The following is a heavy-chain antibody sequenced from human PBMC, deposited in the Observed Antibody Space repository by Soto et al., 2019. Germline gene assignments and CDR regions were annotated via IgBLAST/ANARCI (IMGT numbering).Heavy chain of an antibody. D-gene: IGHD2-21*02. J-gene: IGHJ4*02. Sequence: QVQLVESGGGVVQPGRSLRLSCAASGFTFSSYGMHWVRQAPGKGLEWVAAISYDGSNLYYIDSVKGRFTISRDKSKDTLYLQMNSLRADDTAVYYCAKDAPPRDGDCSVAVYWGRGTLVTVSS. CDR2: ISYDGSNL. CDR1: GFTFSSYG. V-gene: IGHV3-30*18. CDR3: AKDAPPRDGDCSVAVY.